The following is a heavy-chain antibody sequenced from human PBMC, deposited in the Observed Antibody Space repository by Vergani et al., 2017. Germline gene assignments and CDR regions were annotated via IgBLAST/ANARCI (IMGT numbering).Heavy chain of an antibody. V-gene: IGHV3-74*03. D-gene: IGHD3-9*01. CDR3: ARARCIETCYMSNWLDS. Sequence: DVHLAESGGGFFQPGGSLRLSCSASGFSFNSYWMHWVRQVPGKGVLWVSRIKSSESITAYADSVKGRFTISRDNAPNTLYLQMNSLRVEDTGVYYCARARCIETCYMSNWLDSWGQGTLVTVSS. CDR2: IKSSESIT. J-gene: IGHJ5*01. CDR1: GFSFNSYW.